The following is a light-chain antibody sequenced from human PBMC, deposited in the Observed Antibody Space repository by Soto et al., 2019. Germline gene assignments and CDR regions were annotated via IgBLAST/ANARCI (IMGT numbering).Light chain of an antibody. CDR2: KSS. J-gene: IGKJ1*01. CDR1: QSLNSW. CDR3: PHHIGYSGR. V-gene: IGKV1-5*03. Sequence: DIQMTQSPSTLSASVGDRVTITCRASQSLNSWLAWYQHKPGKAPKLLIHKSSILATEVPSRCSGSECGAEFILTISSRQPDDFATNYCPHHIGYSGRFGQGTKVDIK.